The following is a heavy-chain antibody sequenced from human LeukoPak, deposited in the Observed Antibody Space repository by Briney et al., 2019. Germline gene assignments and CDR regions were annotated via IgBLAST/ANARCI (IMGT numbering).Heavy chain of an antibody. J-gene: IGHJ3*02. CDR3: ARSLGYCRRGGCYSLDAFDM. V-gene: IGHV1-2*02. D-gene: IGHD2-15*01. CDR1: GYTCTDYY. Sequence: ASVKVSRKASGYTCTDYYIHWVRQAPGQGPEWVGWMNPNNGDTNFGQKFQGRVTMTRDTSIGTAYMELTHLRSDDTAVYYCARSLGYCRRGGCYSLDAFDMWGQGTMVTVSS. CDR2: MNPNNGDT.